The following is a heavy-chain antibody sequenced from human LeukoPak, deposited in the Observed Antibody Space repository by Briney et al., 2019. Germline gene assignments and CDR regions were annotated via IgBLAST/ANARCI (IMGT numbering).Heavy chain of an antibody. CDR1: GGSISSYY. CDR3: ARGGSTGTNLNWVDP. V-gene: IGHV4-59*01. J-gene: IGHJ5*02. CDR2: IYYSGST. Sequence: KLSETLSLTCTVSGGSISSYYWSWIRQPPGKGLEWIGYIYYSGSTNYNPSLKSRVTISVDTSKNQFSLKLSSVTAADTAVYYCARGGSTGTNLNWVDPWGQGTLVTVSS. D-gene: IGHD1-1*01.